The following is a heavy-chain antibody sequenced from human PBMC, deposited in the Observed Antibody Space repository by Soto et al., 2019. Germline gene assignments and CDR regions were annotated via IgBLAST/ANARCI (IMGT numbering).Heavy chain of an antibody. CDR1: GFAFSNYA. CDR3: ATSVYGGNSPRGS. V-gene: IGHV3-23*01. CDR2: ISGNGGYP. Sequence: EVQLLESGGGLVQPGGSLRLSCAASGFAFSNYAMSWVRQAPGKGPDWVSAISGNGGYPYYADSVKGRFTISRDNSENTLYLQMNSLRAEDTAVYYCATSVYGGNSPRGSWGQGTLVTVSS. J-gene: IGHJ5*02. D-gene: IGHD4-17*01.